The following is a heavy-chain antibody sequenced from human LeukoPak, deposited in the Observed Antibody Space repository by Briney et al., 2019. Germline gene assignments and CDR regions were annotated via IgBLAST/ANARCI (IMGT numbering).Heavy chain of an antibody. J-gene: IGHJ4*02. Sequence: GASVKVSCKASGYTFTSYGISWVRQAPGQGLEWMGWISAYNGNTNYAQKLQGRVTMTTDTSTSTAYMELRSLRSDDTAVYYCARDFFKQVGATSNFDYWGQGTLVTVSS. CDR2: ISAYNGNT. CDR3: ARDFFKQVGATSNFDY. D-gene: IGHD1-26*01. V-gene: IGHV1-18*01. CDR1: GYTFTSYG.